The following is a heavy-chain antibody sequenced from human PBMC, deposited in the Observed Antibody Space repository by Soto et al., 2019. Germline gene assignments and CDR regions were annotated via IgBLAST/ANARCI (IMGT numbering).Heavy chain of an antibody. V-gene: IGHV3-23*01. D-gene: IGHD6-13*01. CDR2: ISGDGSRT. Sequence: SLSCAASRFTFSSFAMSWVRQAPGKGLEWVSAISGDGSRTYYADSVNGRFTISRDNSKNTLYLQINALKVEDTAVYYCARRHGPAAGSLPSYWGQGTLVTVSS. CDR1: RFTFSSFA. J-gene: IGHJ4*02. CDR3: ARRHGPAAGSLPSY.